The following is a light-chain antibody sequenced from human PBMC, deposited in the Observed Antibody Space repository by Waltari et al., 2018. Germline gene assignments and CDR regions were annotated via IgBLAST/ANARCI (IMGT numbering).Light chain of an antibody. CDR3: QQYSTYSLWA. J-gene: IGKJ1*01. CDR1: QNISRW. CDR2: KTS. V-gene: IGKV1-5*03. Sequence: DIQMTQSPPTPSASIGDRVTITCRASQNISRWLAWYQQKPGKAPNLLIYKTSSLQSGVPSRFSGSGSGTEFTLTISSLQPEDFATYYCQQYSTYSLWAFGQGTKVEIK.